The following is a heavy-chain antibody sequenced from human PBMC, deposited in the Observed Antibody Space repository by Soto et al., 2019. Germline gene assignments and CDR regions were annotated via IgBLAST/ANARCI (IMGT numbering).Heavy chain of an antibody. CDR3: ARDSSDPVVVTAIDY. CDR2: INPSGGST. Sequence: ASVKVSCKASGYTFTSYYMHWVRQAPVQGLEWMGIINPSGGSTSYAQKFQGRVTMTRDTSTSTVYMELSSLRSEDTAVYYCARDSSDPVVVTAIDYWGQGTLVTVSS. D-gene: IGHD2-21*02. CDR1: GYTFTSYY. V-gene: IGHV1-46*01. J-gene: IGHJ4*02.